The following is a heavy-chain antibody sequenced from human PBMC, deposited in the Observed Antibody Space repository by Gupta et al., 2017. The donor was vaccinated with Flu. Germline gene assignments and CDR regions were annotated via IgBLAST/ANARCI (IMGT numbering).Heavy chain of an antibody. Sequence: QESGPSLVKSSETLSLTCTVSGDSISGSSHDWGWIRQPPGRGLEWIGNVYYTGGTYYAPSLKSRVTVSVDTSKNQFSLTLTSVTAADTAVYYCARTGTDDYNPAWFDPWGPGTLVSVSS. V-gene: IGHV4-39*01. CDR2: VYYTGGT. D-gene: IGHD1-7*01. J-gene: IGHJ5*02. CDR3: ARTGTDDYNPAWFDP. CDR1: GDSISGSSHD.